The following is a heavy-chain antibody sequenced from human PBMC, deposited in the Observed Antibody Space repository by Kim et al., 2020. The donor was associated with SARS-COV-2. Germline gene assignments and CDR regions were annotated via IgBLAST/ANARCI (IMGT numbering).Heavy chain of an antibody. Sequence: GGSLRLSCAAYGFTFSSYWMSWVRQAPGKGLEWVANIKQDGSEKYYVDSVKGRFTISRDNAKNSLYLQMNSLRAEDTAVYYCARDKSNGYYYGMDVWGQG. D-gene: IGHD2-8*01. CDR2: IKQDGSEK. V-gene: IGHV3-7*03. J-gene: IGHJ6*02. CDR3: ARDKSNGYYYGMDV. CDR1: GFTFSSYW.